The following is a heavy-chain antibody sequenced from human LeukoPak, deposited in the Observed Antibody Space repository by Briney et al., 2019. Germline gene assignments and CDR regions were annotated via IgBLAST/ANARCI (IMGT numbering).Heavy chain of an antibody. Sequence: GGSLRLSCAASGFTFSSYAMSWVRQAPGKGLEWVSAISGIGGSTYYADSVKGRFTISRDNSKNTLYLQMNSLRAEDTAVYYCAKWRSSVVPAAMWPDLFDLWGRGTLVTVSS. CDR1: GFTFSSYA. D-gene: IGHD2-2*01. J-gene: IGHJ2*01. V-gene: IGHV3-23*01. CDR2: ISGIGGST. CDR3: AKWRSSVVPAAMWPDLFDL.